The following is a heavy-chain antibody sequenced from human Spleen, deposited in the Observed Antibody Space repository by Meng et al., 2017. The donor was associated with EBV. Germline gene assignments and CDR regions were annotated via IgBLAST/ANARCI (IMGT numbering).Heavy chain of an antibody. CDR3: AREGYITVLNWFDP. J-gene: IGHJ5*02. Sequence: QVQLVQSGAEVKKPGASVKVSCKASGYTFTSYDINWVRQAPGQGLEWMGWMSPESGTTGFAHKFQGRVTMTTDTSITTAYMELSSLTSEDTAVYFCAREGYITVLNWFDPWGQGTLVTVSS. CDR1: GYTFTSYD. V-gene: IGHV1-8*01. CDR2: MSPESGTT. D-gene: IGHD1-1*01.